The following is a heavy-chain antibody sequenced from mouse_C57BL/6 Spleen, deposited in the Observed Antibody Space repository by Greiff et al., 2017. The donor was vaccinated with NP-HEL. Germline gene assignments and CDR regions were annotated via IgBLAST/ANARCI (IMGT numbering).Heavy chain of an antibody. J-gene: IGHJ3*01. V-gene: IGHV3-1*01. CDR3: ARNDYDDGAWFAY. CDR1: GYSITSGYD. D-gene: IGHD2-4*01. Sequence: EVKLVESGPGMVKPSQSLSLTCTVTGYSITSGYDWHWIRHFPGNKLEWMGYISYSGSTNYNPSLKSRISITHDTSKNHFFLKLNSVTTEDTATYYCARNDYDDGAWFAYWGQGTLVTVSA. CDR2: ISYSGST.